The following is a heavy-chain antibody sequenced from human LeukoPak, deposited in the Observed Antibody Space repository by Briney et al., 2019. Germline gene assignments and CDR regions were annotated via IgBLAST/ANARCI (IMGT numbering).Heavy chain of an antibody. CDR1: GYSFTSNW. Sequence: GEPLKISCKGSGYSFTSNWIGWVRQMPGKGLEWMGIIYPGDSDTRCSPSFQGQVTISADKSISAAYLQWGSLKASDTAMYYCARHVAATAWNYFDYWGQGTLVTVSS. CDR2: IYPGDSDT. V-gene: IGHV5-51*01. J-gene: IGHJ4*02. CDR3: ARHVAATAWNYFDY. D-gene: IGHD6-13*01.